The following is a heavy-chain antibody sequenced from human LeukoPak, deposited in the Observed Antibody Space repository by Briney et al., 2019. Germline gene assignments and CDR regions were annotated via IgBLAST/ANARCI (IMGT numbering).Heavy chain of an antibody. CDR1: GFTFSSYD. Sequence: GGSLRLSCAASGFTFSSYDMHWVRQATGKGLEWVSGIGPGGDKYYSDSVKGRFTISRDNSENTLYLQMKSLRAEDTAVYYCARGDGYNFFDYWGQGTLVTVSS. D-gene: IGHD5-24*01. CDR3: ARGDGYNFFDY. CDR2: IGPGGDK. J-gene: IGHJ4*02. V-gene: IGHV3-13*04.